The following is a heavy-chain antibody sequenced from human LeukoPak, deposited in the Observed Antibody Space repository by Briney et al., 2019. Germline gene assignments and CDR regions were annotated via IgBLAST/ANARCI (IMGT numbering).Heavy chain of an antibody. Sequence: SETLSLTCTVSGGSISSSSYYWGWIRQPPGKGLEWIGSIYYSGSTYYNPSLKSRVTISVDTSKNQFSLKLNSVTAADTAVYYCARSSGWHLLLLDYWGQGTLVTVSS. CDR3: ARSSGWHLLLLDY. CDR1: GGSISSSSYY. V-gene: IGHV4-39*01. CDR2: IYYSGST. J-gene: IGHJ4*01. D-gene: IGHD6-25*01.